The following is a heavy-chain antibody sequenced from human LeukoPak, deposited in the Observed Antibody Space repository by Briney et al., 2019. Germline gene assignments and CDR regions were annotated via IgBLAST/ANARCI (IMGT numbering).Heavy chain of an antibody. CDR3: ARDLRGIVAPPR. Sequence: SGTLSLTCAVSGDSISSPKWWSWVRQPPGKGLEWIGEVYHSGSANYNPSVKSRVTISVDKSKNQFSLRLTSATAADTAVYYCARDLRGIVAPPRWGQGTLASVSS. V-gene: IGHV4-4*02. J-gene: IGHJ4*02. CDR1: GDSISSPKW. D-gene: IGHD2-15*01. CDR2: VYHSGSA.